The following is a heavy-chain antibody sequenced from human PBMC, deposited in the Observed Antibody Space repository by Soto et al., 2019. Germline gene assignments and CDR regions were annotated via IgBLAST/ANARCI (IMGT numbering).Heavy chain of an antibody. D-gene: IGHD6-19*01. CDR3: ERRWYSCCWYGSDNWFDP. CDR2: IYYSGST. Sequence: QLQLQESGPGLVKPSETLSLTCTVSGGSISSSSYYWGWIRQPPGKGLEWIGSIYYSGSTYYNPSLTSRVTISVDSSKNQSSLELSSVSAAATAVYYSERRWYSCCWYGSDNWFDPWGQGTLVTVSS. J-gene: IGHJ5*02. CDR1: GGSISSSSYY. V-gene: IGHV4-39*01.